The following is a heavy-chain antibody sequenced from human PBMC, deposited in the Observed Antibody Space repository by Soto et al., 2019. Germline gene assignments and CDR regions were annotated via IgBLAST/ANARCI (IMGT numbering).Heavy chain of an antibody. CDR3: ARPEYYDILTGPHREY. Sequence: PSETLSLTCTVSGGSISSSSYYWGWIRQPPGKGLEWIGSIYYSGSTYYNPSLKSRVTISVDTSKNQFSLKLSSVTAADTAVYYCARPEYYDILTGPHREYWGQGTLVTVSS. D-gene: IGHD3-9*01. J-gene: IGHJ4*02. V-gene: IGHV4-39*01. CDR2: IYYSGST. CDR1: GGSISSSSYY.